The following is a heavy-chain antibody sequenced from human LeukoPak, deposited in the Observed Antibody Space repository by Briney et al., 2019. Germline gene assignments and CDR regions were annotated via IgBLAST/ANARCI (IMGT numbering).Heavy chain of an antibody. CDR3: AKDKGIAVAGRGMDV. V-gene: IGHV3-30*18. Sequence: GGSLRLSCAASGFTFISYGMHWVRQAPGKGLEWVAVISYDGSNKYYADSVKGRFTISRDNSKNTLYLQMNSLRAEDTAVYCCAKDKGIAVAGRGMDVWGQGTTVTVSS. D-gene: IGHD6-19*01. CDR2: ISYDGSNK. J-gene: IGHJ6*02. CDR1: GFTFISYG.